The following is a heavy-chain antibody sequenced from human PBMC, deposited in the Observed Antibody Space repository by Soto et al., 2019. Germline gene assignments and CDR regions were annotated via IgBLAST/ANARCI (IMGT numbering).Heavy chain of an antibody. J-gene: IGHJ6*02. CDR1: GFTFSSYG. D-gene: IGHD2-21*02. V-gene: IGHV3-30*18. CDR3: AKDKTTAAPYYYGMDV. Sequence: QVQLVESGGGVVQPGRSLRLSCAASGFTFSSYGMHWVRQAPGKGLEWVAVISYDGSNKYYADSVKGRFTISRDNSKNTLYLQMISLRAEDTAVYYCAKDKTTAAPYYYGMDVWGQGTTVTVSS. CDR2: ISYDGSNK.